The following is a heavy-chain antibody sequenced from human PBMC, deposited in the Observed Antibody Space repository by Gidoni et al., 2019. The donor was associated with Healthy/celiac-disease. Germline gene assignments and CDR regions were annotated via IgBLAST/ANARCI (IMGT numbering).Heavy chain of an antibody. Sequence: QVQLVESGGGVVQPGRSLRLSCAASGFTFSSYAMHWVRQAPGKGLEWVAVISYDGSNKYYADSVKGRFTISRDNSKNTLYLQMNSLRAEDTAVYYCARDLVPQISGWELVFDYWGQGTLVTVSS. V-gene: IGHV3-30*04. CDR1: GFTFSSYA. CDR3: ARDLVPQISGWELVFDY. D-gene: IGHD1-26*01. CDR2: ISYDGSNK. J-gene: IGHJ4*02.